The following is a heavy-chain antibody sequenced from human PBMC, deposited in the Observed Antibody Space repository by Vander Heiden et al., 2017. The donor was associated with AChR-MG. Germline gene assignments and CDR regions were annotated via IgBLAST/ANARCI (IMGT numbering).Heavy chain of an antibody. Sequence: QLQLQESGPGLVKPSETLSLNCTVPGGSFTSRRYYWGWVRQPPGKGLEWIGSVYFGGAKYYNPSFMSRVSISVDASKNQFSLNLSSATAADTAVYYCARQPTIKYFQSWGQGTLVTVSS. CDR1: GGSFTSRRYY. CDR3: ARQPTIKYFQS. V-gene: IGHV4-39*01. CDR2: VYFGGAK. J-gene: IGHJ1*01.